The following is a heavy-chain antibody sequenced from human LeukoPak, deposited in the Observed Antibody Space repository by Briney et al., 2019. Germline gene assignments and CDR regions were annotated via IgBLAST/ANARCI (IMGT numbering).Heavy chain of an antibody. CDR1: GFTFSSYG. J-gene: IGHJ2*01. V-gene: IGHV3-30*02. D-gene: IGHD3-3*01. CDR3: TGYDFWSGFRSGNL. Sequence: PGGPLRLSCAASGFTFSSYGMHWVRQAPGKGLEWVAFIRYDGSTKFYVDSAKGRFTISRDNSKNTLFLQMNSLKTEDTALYYCTGYDFWSGFRSGNLWGRGTLVTVSS. CDR2: IRYDGSTK.